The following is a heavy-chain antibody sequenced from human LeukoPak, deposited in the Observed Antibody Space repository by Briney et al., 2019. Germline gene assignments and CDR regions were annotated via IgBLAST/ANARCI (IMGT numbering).Heavy chain of an antibody. V-gene: IGHV3-23*01. CDR1: GFTFSSYA. J-gene: IGHJ4*02. D-gene: IGHD3-22*01. Sequence: GGSLRLSCAASGFTFSSYAMSWVRQVPGKGLEWVSPISGSGGSTYYADSVKGRFTISRDNSKNTLYLQMNSLRAEDTAVYYCAKRYDSSGYSFDYWGQGTLVTVSS. CDR2: ISGSGGST. CDR3: AKRYDSSGYSFDY.